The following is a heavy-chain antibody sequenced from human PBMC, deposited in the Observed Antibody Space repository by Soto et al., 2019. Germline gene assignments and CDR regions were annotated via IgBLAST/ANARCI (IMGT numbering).Heavy chain of an antibody. CDR2: ISAYNGNT. CDR3: ARVTYYYGSGYYYYGMDV. V-gene: IGHV1-18*01. CDR1: GYTFTSYG. Sequence: QVQLVQSGAEVKKPGASVKVSCKASGYTFTSYGISWVRQAPGQGLEWMGWISAYNGNTNYAQKLQGRVTMTTDTSTSTAYMELRSLRSYDTAVYYCARVTYYYGSGYYYYGMDVWGQGTTVTVSS. D-gene: IGHD3-10*01. J-gene: IGHJ6*02.